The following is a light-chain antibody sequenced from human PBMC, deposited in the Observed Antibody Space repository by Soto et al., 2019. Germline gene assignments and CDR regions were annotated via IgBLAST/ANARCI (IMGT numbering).Light chain of an antibody. J-gene: IGKJ4*01. CDR2: AAS. CDR1: QGIRND. V-gene: IGKV1-6*01. CDR3: LQDNNYPLT. Sequence: AIQMTQSPSSLSASVGDRVTITCRASQGIRNDLDWYQQKPGKAPKLLIYAASTLHRGVPSRFSGSGSGTDFTLTISSLQPEDFATYYCLQDNNYPLTFGGGTEVEV.